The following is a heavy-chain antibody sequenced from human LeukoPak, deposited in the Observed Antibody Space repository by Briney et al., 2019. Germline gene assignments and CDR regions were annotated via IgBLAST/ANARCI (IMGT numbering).Heavy chain of an antibody. CDR3: ARVWSGLDYYYYMDV. V-gene: IGHV1-18*01. CDR1: GYTFTSYG. D-gene: IGHD3-3*01. Sequence: ASVKVSCKASGYTFTSYGISWVRQAPGQGLEWMGWISAYNGNTNYAQKLKGRVTMTTDTSTSTAYMELRSLRSDDTAVYYCARVWSGLDYYYYMDVWGKGTTVTVSS. J-gene: IGHJ6*03. CDR2: ISAYNGNT.